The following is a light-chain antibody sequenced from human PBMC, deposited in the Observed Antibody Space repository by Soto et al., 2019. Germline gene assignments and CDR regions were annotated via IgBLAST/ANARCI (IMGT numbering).Light chain of an antibody. V-gene: IGLV2-23*01. J-gene: IGLJ1*01. CDR3: CSYAGRSTFV. Sequence: QSALTQPASVSGSPGQSITISCTGTSSAVGSYNLVSWYQQKPGKAPKALIYEATKRPSGASHRFSGSKSGNTASLTIAGLQAADDADYYCCSYAGRSTFVFGTGTKLTVL. CDR1: SSAVGSYNL. CDR2: EAT.